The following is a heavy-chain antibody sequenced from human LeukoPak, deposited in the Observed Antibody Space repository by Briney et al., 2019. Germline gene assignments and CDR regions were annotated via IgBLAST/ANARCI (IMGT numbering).Heavy chain of an antibody. J-gene: IGHJ4*02. CDR1: GFNFSSYG. V-gene: IGHV3-30*18. Sequence: GGSLRLSCAASGFNFSSYGMHWVRQAPGKGLEWVAVISYDGSNKYYADSVKGRFTISRDNSKNTLYLQMNSLRAEDTAVYYCAKQEWLVGGVDYWGQGTLVTVSS. CDR2: ISYDGSNK. CDR3: AKQEWLVGGVDY. D-gene: IGHD6-19*01.